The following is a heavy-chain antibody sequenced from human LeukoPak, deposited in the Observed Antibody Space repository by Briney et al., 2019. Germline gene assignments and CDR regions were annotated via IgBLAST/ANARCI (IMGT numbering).Heavy chain of an antibody. V-gene: IGHV4-39*01. CDR3: ARHQTRYHSSGYYSRTFNY. CDR1: GGSISSRSYF. D-gene: IGHD3-22*01. Sequence: SETLSLTCTVAGGSISSRSYFWGWIRQPPGKGLEWIGSIYYSGSTYYNPSLKSRVTISLDTSKNQFSLKLSSVTAADTAVYYCARHQTRYHSSGYYSRTFNYWGQGTLVTVSS. CDR2: IYYSGST. J-gene: IGHJ4*02.